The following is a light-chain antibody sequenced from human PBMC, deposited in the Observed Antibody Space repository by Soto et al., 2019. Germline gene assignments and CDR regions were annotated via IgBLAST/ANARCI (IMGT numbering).Light chain of an antibody. V-gene: IGLV1-36*01. CDR3: ATWDDTLDGWV. CDR2: YDS. CDR1: SANIGNNA. J-gene: IGLJ3*02. Sequence: QSVLTQPPSVSGAPRHRVTISCSGSSANIGNNAVIWYQHLPGKAPKVLIYYDSLLTSGVSDRFSGSKSGTSASLAISGLQSEDEADYYCATWDDTLDGWVFGGGTKLTVL.